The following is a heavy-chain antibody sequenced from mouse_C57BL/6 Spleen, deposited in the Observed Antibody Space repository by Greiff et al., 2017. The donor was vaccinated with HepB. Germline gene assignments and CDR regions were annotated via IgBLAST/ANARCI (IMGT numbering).Heavy chain of an antibody. J-gene: IGHJ3*01. CDR3: ARRTGFAY. V-gene: IGHV1-42*01. D-gene: IGHD4-1*01. CDR1: GYSFTGYY. CDR2: INPSTGGT. Sequence: VHVKQSGPELVKPGASVKISCKASGYSFTGYYMNWVKQSPEKSLEWIGEINPSTGGTTYNQKFKAKATLTVDKSSSTAYMQLKSLTSEDSAVYYCARRTGFAYWGQGTLVTVSA.